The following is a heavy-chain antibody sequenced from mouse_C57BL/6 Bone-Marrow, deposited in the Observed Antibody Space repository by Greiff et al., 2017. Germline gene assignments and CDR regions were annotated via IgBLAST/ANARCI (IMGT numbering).Heavy chain of an antibody. Sequence: QVQLQQSGAELARPGASVKLSCKASGYNFTSYGISWVKQRTGQGLEWIGEIDPRSGNTYYNEKFKGKATLTADKSSSTAYMELRSLTSEDSAVYFCARSDYRDYWGQGTTLTVSS. D-gene: IGHD2-4*01. CDR1: GYNFTSYG. CDR2: IDPRSGNT. V-gene: IGHV1-81*01. CDR3: ARSDYRDY. J-gene: IGHJ2*01.